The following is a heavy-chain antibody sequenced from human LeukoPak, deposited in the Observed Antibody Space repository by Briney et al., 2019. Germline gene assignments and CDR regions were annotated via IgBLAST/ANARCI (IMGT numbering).Heavy chain of an antibody. CDR1: GYTFTNHY. V-gene: IGHV1-46*01. J-gene: IGHJ4*02. D-gene: IGHD3-22*01. Sequence: GASVKVSCKASGYTFTNHYIHWVRQAPGLGLEWMGIINPSGGSTTYAQKFQGRVIMTRDTSTSTVYMELSSLRSEDTAVYYCARGDYYDSTGYFHDCWGQGALVTVSS. CDR2: INPSGGST. CDR3: ARGDYYDSTGYFHDC.